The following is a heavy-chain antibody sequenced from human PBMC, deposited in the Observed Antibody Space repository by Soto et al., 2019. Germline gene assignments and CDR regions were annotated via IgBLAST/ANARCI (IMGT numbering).Heavy chain of an antibody. D-gene: IGHD6-19*01. V-gene: IGHV3-74*01. Sequence: TGGSLRLSCAASGFTFSSYWMHWVRQAPGKGLVWVSRINTDGSSTRYADSVKGRFTISRDNAKSTLYLQMNSLRAEDTAVYYCARGRGSSDWYFDYWGQGTLVTVSS. CDR3: ARGRGSSDWYFDY. J-gene: IGHJ4*02. CDR1: GFTFSSYW. CDR2: INTDGSST.